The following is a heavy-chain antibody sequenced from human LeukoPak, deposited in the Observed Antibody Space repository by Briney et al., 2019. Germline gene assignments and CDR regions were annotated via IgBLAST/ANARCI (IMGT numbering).Heavy chain of an antibody. J-gene: IGHJ4*02. V-gene: IGHV5-51*01. CDR2: IYPGDSDT. Sequence: GESLQISCKGSGYSFTSFWIGGVRQMPGKGLEWMGIIYPGDSDTRYSPSFQGQVTISADKSISTAYLQWSSLKASDTAMFYCARRRSSATIDYWGQGTLVTVSS. D-gene: IGHD6-6*01. CDR3: ARRRSSATIDY. CDR1: GYSFTSFW.